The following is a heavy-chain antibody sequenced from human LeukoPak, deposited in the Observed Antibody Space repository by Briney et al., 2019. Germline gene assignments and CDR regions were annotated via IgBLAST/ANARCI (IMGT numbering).Heavy chain of an antibody. J-gene: IGHJ4*02. CDR1: GYTFSGYT. CDR2: INPSSNAA. CDR3: ARSRELLDFDT. V-gene: IGHV1-2*02. D-gene: IGHD3-10*01. Sequence: AASVKVSCKTSGYTFSGYTIHWVRQAPGQGLEWMGWINPSSNAANYAQRFEGRVSLTRDTSISTADMVLTSLTSDDTGVYHCARSRELLDFDTWGQGTLVSVSS.